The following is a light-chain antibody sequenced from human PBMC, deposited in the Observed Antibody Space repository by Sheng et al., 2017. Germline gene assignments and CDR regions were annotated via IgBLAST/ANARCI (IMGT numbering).Light chain of an antibody. V-gene: IGLV1-47*02. Sequence: QSVLTQPPSVSGTPGQRVTISCSGSSSNIGGNYVYWYQQFPGTAPRLLIYGNNERPSGVPDRFSGSKSGTSASLAISGLRSEDEADYYCAAWDDSLSGVVFGGGTKLTVL. CDR2: GNN. CDR1: SSNIGGNY. CDR3: AAWDDSLSGVV. J-gene: IGLJ2*01.